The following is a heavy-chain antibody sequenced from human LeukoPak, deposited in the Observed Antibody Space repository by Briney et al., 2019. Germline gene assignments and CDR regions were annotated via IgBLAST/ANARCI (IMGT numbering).Heavy chain of an antibody. CDR3: ASLGILLAYSFES. D-gene: IGHD7-27*01. V-gene: IGHV4-39*01. Sequence: SDPLTLTCTVSGGSISSLSYYWGSIPQPPGKGLEWLGTIYYSGSTYYIPSLKSRVSIAVDTSKSQFSLKLSSVTAADTAVYYCASLGILLAYSFESCGQGNLVTVSS. J-gene: IGHJ4*02. CDR2: IYYSGST. CDR1: GGSISSLSYY.